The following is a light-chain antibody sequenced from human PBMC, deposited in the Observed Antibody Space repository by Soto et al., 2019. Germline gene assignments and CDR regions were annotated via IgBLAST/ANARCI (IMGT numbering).Light chain of an antibody. Sequence: EIVMTQSPATLSVSPGERATLSCRASQSVSSNLAWYQQKPGQAPRLLIYDASNRATGIPARFSGSGSGTDFTPTISSLEPEDFAVYYCQQRSNWPSTFGQGTRLEIK. V-gene: IGKV3-11*01. CDR1: QSVSSN. J-gene: IGKJ5*01. CDR2: DAS. CDR3: QQRSNWPST.